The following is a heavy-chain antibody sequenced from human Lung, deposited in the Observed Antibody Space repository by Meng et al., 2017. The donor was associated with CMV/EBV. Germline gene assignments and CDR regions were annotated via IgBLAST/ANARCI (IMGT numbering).Heavy chain of an antibody. CDR3: ARDDEQSIFGVVIIGYYYYGMDV. D-gene: IGHD3-3*01. CDR1: GYTFTSYG. CDR2: ISAYNGNT. Sequence: ASVKVSCKASGYTFTSYGISWVRQAPGQGLEWMGWISAYNGNTNYAQKLQGRVTMTTDTSTSTAYMELRRLRSDDTAVYYCARDDEQSIFGVVIIGYYYYGMDVWGQGTTVTVSS. J-gene: IGHJ6*02. V-gene: IGHV1-18*01.